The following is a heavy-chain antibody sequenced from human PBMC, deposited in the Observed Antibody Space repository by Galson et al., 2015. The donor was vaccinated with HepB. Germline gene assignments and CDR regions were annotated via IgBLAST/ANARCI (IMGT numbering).Heavy chain of an antibody. CDR1: GFTFSSYG. V-gene: IGHV3-30*18. J-gene: IGHJ4*02. Sequence: SLRLSCEASGFTFSSYGMHWGRQAPGKGLEWAALILYDGSHNSYAASVKGRFTISRDNSKNTLYLQMNSLRAEDTAMYYCAKGLDYWGQGTLVTVSS. CDR3: AKGLDY. CDR2: ILYDGSHN.